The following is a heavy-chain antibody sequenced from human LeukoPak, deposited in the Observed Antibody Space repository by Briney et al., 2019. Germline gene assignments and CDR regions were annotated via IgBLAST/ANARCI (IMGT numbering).Heavy chain of an antibody. CDR1: GGSFSGYY. CDR3: ARVTRLFDY. Sequence: SETLSLTCAVYGGSFSGYYWSWIRQPPGKGLEWIGEINHSGSTNYNPSLKSRVTISVDTSKNQFSLKLSSVTAADTAVYYCARVTRLFDYWGQGTLVTVSS. D-gene: IGHD1-14*01. V-gene: IGHV4-34*01. J-gene: IGHJ4*02. CDR2: INHSGST.